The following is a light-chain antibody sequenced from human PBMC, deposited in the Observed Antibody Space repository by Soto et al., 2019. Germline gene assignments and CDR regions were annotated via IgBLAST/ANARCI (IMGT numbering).Light chain of an antibody. CDR3: SSYKSTSTPYV. CDR2: DVT. V-gene: IGLV2-14*03. CDR1: SGDIGSYNY. J-gene: IGLJ1*01. Sequence: QSVLTKPASVSGSPGQSITISCPGTSGDIGSYNYVSWYQQHPGKAPKLIIYDVTNRPAGISSRFSASKSGDTASLTISVLQADDEADYFCSSYKSTSTPYVFGTGTKVTVL.